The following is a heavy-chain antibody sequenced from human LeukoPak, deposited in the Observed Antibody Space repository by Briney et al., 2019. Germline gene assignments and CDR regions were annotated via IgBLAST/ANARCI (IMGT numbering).Heavy chain of an antibody. J-gene: IGHJ4*02. D-gene: IGHD6-25*01. CDR3: ARQLGSVDY. CDR1: GYSFASYW. CDR2: IYPGDSDT. Sequence: VESPDLPFKGSGYSFASYWIGGVLQMPGKGLEWMGIIYPGDSDTTSRPSFKGQVTISAHKSISTAYLQWSSLKASDTAMYYCARQLGSVDYWGQGTLVSVSS. V-gene: IGHV5-51*01.